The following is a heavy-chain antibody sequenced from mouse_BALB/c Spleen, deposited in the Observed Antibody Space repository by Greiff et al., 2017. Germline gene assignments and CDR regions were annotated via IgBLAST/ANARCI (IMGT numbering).Heavy chain of an antibody. D-gene: IGHD1-1*01. CDR2: IYPGGGYT. CDR3: ARDYYGSSPYYYAMDY. CDR1: GYTFTNYW. Sequence: QVQLQQSGAELVRPGTSVKISCKASGYTFTNYWLGWVKQRPGHGLEWIGDIYPGGGYTNYNEKFKGKATLTADTSSSTAYMQLSSLTSEDSAVYFCARDYYGSSPYYYAMDYWGQGTSVTVSS. J-gene: IGHJ4*01. V-gene: IGHV1-63*02.